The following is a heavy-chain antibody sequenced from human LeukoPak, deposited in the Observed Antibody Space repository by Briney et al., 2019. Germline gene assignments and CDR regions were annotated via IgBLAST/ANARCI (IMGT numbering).Heavy chain of an antibody. Sequence: PSETLSLTCTVSGGSISSYYWSWIRQPPGKGLGWIGYIYYSGSTNYNPSLKSRVTISVDTSKNQFSLKLSSVTAADTAVYYCAGGYSYGSTYYYMDVWGKGTTVTISS. D-gene: IGHD5-18*01. V-gene: IGHV4-59*01. CDR2: IYYSGST. CDR1: GGSISSYY. J-gene: IGHJ6*03. CDR3: AGGYSYGSTYYYMDV.